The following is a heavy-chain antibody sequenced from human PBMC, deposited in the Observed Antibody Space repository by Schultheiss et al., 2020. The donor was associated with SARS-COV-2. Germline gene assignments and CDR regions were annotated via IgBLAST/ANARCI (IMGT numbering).Heavy chain of an antibody. D-gene: IGHD1-26*01. CDR1: GGTFSSYA. CDR3: ARLVSGYFDY. Sequence: ASVKVSCKASGGTFSSYAISWVRQAPGQGLEWMGWISAYNGNTNYAQKLQGRVTMTTDTSTSTAYMELRSLRSDDTAVYYCARLVSGYFDYWGQGTLVTVSS. V-gene: IGHV1-18*01. J-gene: IGHJ4*02. CDR2: ISAYNGNT.